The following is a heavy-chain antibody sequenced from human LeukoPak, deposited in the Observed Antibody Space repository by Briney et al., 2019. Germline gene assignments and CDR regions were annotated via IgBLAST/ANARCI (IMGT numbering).Heavy chain of an antibody. CDR2: IFPSGGEI. J-gene: IGHJ6*04. Sequence: PGGSLRLSCAASGFTFSTFAMIWVRQPPGKGLEWVSSIFPSGGEIHYADSVRGRFTISRDNSKSTLSLQMNSLRAEDTAVYYCAELSITMIGGVWGKGTTVTISS. CDR3: AELSITMIGGV. V-gene: IGHV3-23*01. CDR1: GFTFSTFA. D-gene: IGHD3-10*02.